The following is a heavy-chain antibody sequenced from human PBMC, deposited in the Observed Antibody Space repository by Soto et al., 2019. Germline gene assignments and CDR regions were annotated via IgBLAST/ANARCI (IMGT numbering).Heavy chain of an antibody. D-gene: IGHD6-19*01. CDR1: GGTFSAYP. J-gene: IGHJ3*02. V-gene: IGHV3-21*06. CDR3: ARDSSGWYRGRATSAI. Sequence: PGGPLRLPWVASGGTFSAYPRSWIRQTQGKGLEWVASISSSSTKTYYADSVKGRFSISRDNAENSLYLQMNSLRTEDTALYLCARDSSGWYRGRATSAIWGQGTMVTVSS. CDR2: ISSSSTKT.